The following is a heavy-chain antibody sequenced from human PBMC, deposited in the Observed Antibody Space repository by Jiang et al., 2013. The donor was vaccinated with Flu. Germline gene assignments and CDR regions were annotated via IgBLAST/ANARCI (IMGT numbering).Heavy chain of an antibody. CDR1: W. J-gene: IGHJ4*02. Sequence: WIAWVRQMPGKGLEWMGIIYPGDSDTRYSPSFQGQVTISADKSISTAYLQWSSLKASDTAMYYCARRGGYGSGSYGYWGQGTLVTVSS. D-gene: IGHD3-10*01. CDR2: IYPGDSDT. V-gene: IGHV5-51*01. CDR3: ARRGGYGSGSYGY.